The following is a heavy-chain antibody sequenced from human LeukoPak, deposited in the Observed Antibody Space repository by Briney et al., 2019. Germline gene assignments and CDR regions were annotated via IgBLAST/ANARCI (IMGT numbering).Heavy chain of an antibody. CDR1: GFTFTSYW. J-gene: IGHJ4*02. D-gene: IGHD1-26*01. V-gene: IGHV3-74*01. CDR3: VRGAPFDY. Sequence: PGGSLRLSCAASGFTFTSYWIHWVRRAPGKGLVWVSRINSDGTSTAYADSVKGRFTISRDNAQNVLFLQMNTLRVDDTAVYYCVRGAPFDYWGQGTLVTVPS. CDR2: INSDGTST.